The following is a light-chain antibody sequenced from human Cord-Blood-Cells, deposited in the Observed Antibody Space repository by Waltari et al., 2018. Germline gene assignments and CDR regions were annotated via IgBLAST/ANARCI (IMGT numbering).Light chain of an antibody. Sequence: DIQMTQSPSSLSASVGDRATITCRASPSISSYLNWYQQKPGKAPKLLIYAASNLQSGVPSRFSGSGSGTDFTLTISSLQPEDFATYYCQQSYSTPWTFGQGTKVEIK. CDR1: PSISSY. CDR2: AAS. V-gene: IGKV1-39*01. CDR3: QQSYSTPWT. J-gene: IGKJ1*01.